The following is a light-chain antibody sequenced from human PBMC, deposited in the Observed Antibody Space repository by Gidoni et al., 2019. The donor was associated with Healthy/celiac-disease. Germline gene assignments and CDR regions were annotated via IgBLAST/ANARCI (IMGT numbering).Light chain of an antibody. CDR1: SSDVGGYNY. CDR2: AVS. Sequence: QSALTQPASVSGSPGPSITISCTGTSSDVGGYNYVSWYQQNPGKAPKLMIYAVSNRPSGVSNRFSGSKAGNTASLTISWLQAEDEADYYCSAYTSSSTVVFGGGTKLTVL. CDR3: SAYTSSSTVV. J-gene: IGLJ2*01. V-gene: IGLV2-14*01.